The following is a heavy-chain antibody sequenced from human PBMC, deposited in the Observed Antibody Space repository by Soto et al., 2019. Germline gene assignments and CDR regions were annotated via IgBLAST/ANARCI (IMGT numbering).Heavy chain of an antibody. CDR3: ARGGSTWYGDNWLDP. D-gene: IGHD6-13*01. Sequence: VQLRESGPGLVKPSQTLSLTCKVSGGSITSGGYYWSWIRQHPVKGLEWIGYTYYTGITYYNPSLKGLVTITLDMYGSHFSLSLTSVTAADTAIYYCARGGSTWYGDNWLDPWGPGTLVTVSS. V-gene: IGHV4-31*01. CDR1: GGSITSGGYY. CDR2: TYYTGIT. J-gene: IGHJ5*02.